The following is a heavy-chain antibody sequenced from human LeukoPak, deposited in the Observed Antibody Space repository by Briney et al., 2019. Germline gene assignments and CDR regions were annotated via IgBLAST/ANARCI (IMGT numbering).Heavy chain of an antibody. CDR3: ARELGNGDTYANVPLGH. CDR1: GFTFSDYY. Sequence: PGGSLRLSCAASGFTFSDYYMSWIRQAPGKGLEWVSCISSSGSTIYYADSVEGRFTISRNNAKDSLFLQMDSLRVEDTAVYFCARELGNGDTYANVPLGHWGQGTLVTVSS. V-gene: IGHV3-11*04. CDR2: ISSSGSTI. J-gene: IGHJ4*02. D-gene: IGHD5-18*01.